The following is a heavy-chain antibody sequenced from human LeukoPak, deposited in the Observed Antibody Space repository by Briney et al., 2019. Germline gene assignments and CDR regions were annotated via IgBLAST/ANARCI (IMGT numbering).Heavy chain of an antibody. CDR2: IIPILGIA. CDR3: ARGERKVEIAAAGGVDY. D-gene: IGHD6-13*01. CDR1: GGTFSSYA. J-gene: IGHJ4*02. V-gene: IGHV1-69*04. Sequence: SVKVSCKASGGTFSSYAISWVRQAPGQGLEWMGRIIPILGIANYAQKFQGRVTITADKSTSTAYMELSSLRSEDTAVYYCARGERKVEIAAAGGVDYWGQGTLVTVSS.